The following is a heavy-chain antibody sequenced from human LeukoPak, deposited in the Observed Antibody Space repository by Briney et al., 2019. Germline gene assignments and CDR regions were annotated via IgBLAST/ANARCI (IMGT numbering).Heavy chain of an antibody. CDR1: GFTVSTYY. V-gene: IGHV3-53*01. CDR3: ARGLGYCTSTTCLLPFDY. D-gene: IGHD2-2*01. Sequence: GGSLRLSCAASGFTVSTYYMTWVRQAPGKGLECVSVIYSGGSTYYADSVKGRFTVSRDNSKNTLYLQMNSLRAEDTAMYYCARGLGYCTSTTCLLPFDYWGQGTLATVSS. CDR2: IYSGGST. J-gene: IGHJ4*02.